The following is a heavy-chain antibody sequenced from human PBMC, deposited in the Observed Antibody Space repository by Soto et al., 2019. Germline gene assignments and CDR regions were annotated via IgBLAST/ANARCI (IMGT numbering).Heavy chain of an antibody. CDR3: AKRAVVGAARYFDY. J-gene: IGHJ4*02. CDR1: GFTFSGYA. D-gene: IGHD2-15*01. Sequence: GALRLSCAASGFTFSGYAMSWVRQAPGKGLEWVSTIGTSGSNSYYPDSVKDRFTISRDNSKNTLYLQMNSLRAEDTAVYYCAKRAVVGAARYFDYWGLGTLVTVSS. V-gene: IGHV3-23*01. CDR2: IGTSGSNS.